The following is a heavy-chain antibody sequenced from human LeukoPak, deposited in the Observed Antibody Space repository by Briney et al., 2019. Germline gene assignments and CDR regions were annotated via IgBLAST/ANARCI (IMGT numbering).Heavy chain of an antibody. CDR3: ARDRGGAESRGFDAFDL. D-gene: IGHD2-15*01. CDR2: IKQDGSEK. J-gene: IGHJ3*01. CDR1: GFTFRNYW. Sequence: PGGSLRLLCAPSGFTFRNYWMNWVRQAPGKGLDWVANIKQDGSEKHYVDSVKGRFTISRDNAKNSLYLQMNSLRVDDTAVHYCARDRGGAESRGFDAFDLWGQGTIVTVSS. V-gene: IGHV3-7*01.